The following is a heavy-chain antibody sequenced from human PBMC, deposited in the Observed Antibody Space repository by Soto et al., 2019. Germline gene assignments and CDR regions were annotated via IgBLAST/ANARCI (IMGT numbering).Heavy chain of an antibody. CDR1: GFTFSNYA. Sequence: GGSLRLSCAASGFTFSNYAMSWVRQAPGKGLEWVSAISGSGGSTYYADSVKGRFTISRDNSKNTLYLQVNSPRAEDTAVYFCAKDLVPTVTSSFDYWGQGTLVTVSS. CDR2: ISGSGGST. CDR3: AKDLVPTVTSSFDY. J-gene: IGHJ4*02. D-gene: IGHD4-17*01. V-gene: IGHV3-23*01.